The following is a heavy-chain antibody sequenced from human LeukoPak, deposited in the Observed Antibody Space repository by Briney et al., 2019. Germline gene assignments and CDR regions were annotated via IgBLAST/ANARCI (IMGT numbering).Heavy chain of an antibody. CDR1: GFTFSSYA. V-gene: IGHV3-30-3*01. CDR3: ARTGYYGSGSHGYYFDY. Sequence: GRSLRLSCAAPGFTFSSYAMHWVRQAPGKGLEWVAVISYDGSNKYYADSVKGRFTISRDNSKNTLYLQMNSLRAEDTAVYYCARTGYYGSGSHGYYFDYWGQGTLVSVSS. CDR2: ISYDGSNK. J-gene: IGHJ4*02. D-gene: IGHD3-10*01.